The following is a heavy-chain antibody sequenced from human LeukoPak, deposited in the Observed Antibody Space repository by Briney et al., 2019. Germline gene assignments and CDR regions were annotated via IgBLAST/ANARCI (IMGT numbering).Heavy chain of an antibody. CDR3: AGQLERHLSDAFDI. CDR2: INPSSGGT. CDR1: GYTFTGYY. Sequence: ASVKVSCKASGYTFTGYYMHWVRQAPGQGLEWMGWINPSSGGTNYAQKFQGRVTMTRDTSISTAYMELSRLRSDDTAVYYCAGQLERHLSDAFDIWGQGTMVTVSS. V-gene: IGHV1-2*02. J-gene: IGHJ3*02. D-gene: IGHD1-1*01.